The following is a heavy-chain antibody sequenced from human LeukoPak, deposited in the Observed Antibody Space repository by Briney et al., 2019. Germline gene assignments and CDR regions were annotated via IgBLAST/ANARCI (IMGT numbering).Heavy chain of an antibody. CDR1: GFTFSSYW. CDR2: INSDGTST. Sequence: GGSLRLSCAASGFTFSSYWMHWVRQGPGEGLVCVSRINSDGTSTTYADSVKGRFTISRDNARNTLYMQMNSLRAEDTAVYYCARATLDLVGATRTFDYWGQGTLVTVSS. V-gene: IGHV3-74*01. J-gene: IGHJ4*02. CDR3: ARATLDLVGATRTFDY. D-gene: IGHD1-26*01.